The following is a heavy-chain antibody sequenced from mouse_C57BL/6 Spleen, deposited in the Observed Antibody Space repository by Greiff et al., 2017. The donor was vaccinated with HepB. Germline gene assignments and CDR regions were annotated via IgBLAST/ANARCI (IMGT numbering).Heavy chain of an antibody. CDR3: ARMRSTMVTTRYFDV. CDR2: IYWDDDK. CDR1: GFSLSTSGMG. J-gene: IGHJ1*03. D-gene: IGHD2-1*01. Sequence: QVTLKESGPGILQSSQTLSLTCSFSGFSLSTSGMGVSWIRQPSGKGLEWLAHIYWDDDKRYNPSLKSRLTISKDTSRNQVCLKITSVNTADTATYYCARMRSTMVTTRYFDVWGTGTTVTVSS. V-gene: IGHV8-12*01.